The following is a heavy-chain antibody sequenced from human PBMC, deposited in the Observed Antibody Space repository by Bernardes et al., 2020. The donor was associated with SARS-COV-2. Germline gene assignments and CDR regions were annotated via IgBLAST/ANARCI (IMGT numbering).Heavy chain of an antibody. CDR3: ATASPLRYYIAWFDP. D-gene: IGHD3-9*01. Sequence: ASVKVSCKASGYTFTTYFITWVRQAPGQGLEWMGWINGYNGYTKYAENLQGRVTMTTDTSTSTAYMELRALRSEDTAVYYCATASPLRYYIAWFDPWGQGTLVTVSS. CDR1: GYTFTTYF. J-gene: IGHJ5*02. CDR2: INGYNGYT. V-gene: IGHV1-18*01.